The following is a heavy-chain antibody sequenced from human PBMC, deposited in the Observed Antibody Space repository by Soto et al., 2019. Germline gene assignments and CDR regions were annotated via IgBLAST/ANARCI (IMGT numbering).Heavy chain of an antibody. CDR2: ISAYNGNT. CDR1: GYTFTSYG. Sequence: GASVKVSCKASGYTFTSYGISWVRQAPGQGLEWMGWISAYNGNTNYAQKFQGRVTMTTDTSTSTAYMELRSLRSEDTAVYYCAIGGASSSLGDYYYGMDVWGQGTTVTVSS. D-gene: IGHD6-13*01. CDR3: AIGGASSSLGDYYYGMDV. J-gene: IGHJ6*02. V-gene: IGHV1-18*01.